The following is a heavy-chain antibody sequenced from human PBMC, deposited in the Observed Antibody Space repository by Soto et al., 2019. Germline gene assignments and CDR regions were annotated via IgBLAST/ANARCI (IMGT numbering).Heavy chain of an antibody. CDR2: INHSGST. CDR1: GGSFSGYY. D-gene: IGHD3-3*01. CDR3: ATSGYYRRDWFDP. Sequence: SETLSLTCAVYGGSFSGYYWSWIRQPPGKGLEWIGEINHSGSTNYNPSLKSRVTISVDTPKNQFSLKLSSVTAADTAVYYCATSGYYRRDWFDPWGQGTLVTVSS. J-gene: IGHJ5*02. V-gene: IGHV4-34*01.